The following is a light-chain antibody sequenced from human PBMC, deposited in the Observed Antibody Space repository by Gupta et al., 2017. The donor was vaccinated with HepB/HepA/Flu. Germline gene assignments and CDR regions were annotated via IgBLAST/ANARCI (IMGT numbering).Light chain of an antibody. Sequence: DTPMTQTPSSLSASVGDRVTITCRASQRICTYLNWYQQKPGKAPKFLIYGASSLQSGVPSRFSGSGSGTDFTLTISRLQPEDFATYYCQQCDTIPVTFGQGTSVEIK. CDR3: QQCDTIPVT. CDR1: QRICTY. V-gene: IGKV1-39*01. J-gene: IGKJ1*01. CDR2: GAS.